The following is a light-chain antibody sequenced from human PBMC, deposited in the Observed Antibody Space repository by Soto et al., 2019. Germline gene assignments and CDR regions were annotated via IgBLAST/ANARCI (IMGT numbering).Light chain of an antibody. J-gene: IGKJ4*01. CDR1: QSISTY. CDR2: LAS. V-gene: IGKV1-39*01. CDR3: QQSHSPPLT. Sequence: DIXMTQSXSSLSASVGDRVTITCRASQSISTYLNWYQQKPGKAPKFLIYLASSLQSGVPSRFSGSGSGTDFTLTINSLQPEDFATYYCQQSHSPPLTFGGGTKVEIK.